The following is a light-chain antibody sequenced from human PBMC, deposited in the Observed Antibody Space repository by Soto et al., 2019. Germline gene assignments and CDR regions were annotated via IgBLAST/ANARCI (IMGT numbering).Light chain of an antibody. CDR3: QQRSNWPPT. CDR2: DAS. CDR1: QSVSSY. J-gene: IGKJ4*01. V-gene: IGKV3-11*01. Sequence: EIVLTQSPATLSLSPGEGATLSCRASQSVSSYLAWYQQKPGQAPRLLIYDASNRATGLPARFSGSGSGTDFTLTISRLEPEDFAVYYCQQRSNWPPTFGGGTKVGSN.